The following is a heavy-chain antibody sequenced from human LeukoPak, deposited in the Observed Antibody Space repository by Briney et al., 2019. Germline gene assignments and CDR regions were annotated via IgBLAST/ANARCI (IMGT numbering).Heavy chain of an antibody. D-gene: IGHD3-22*01. CDR1: GGSISSYY. V-gene: IGHV4-59*12. CDR3: ARGNLLLRYYYDSSGYFGW. J-gene: IGHJ4*02. CDR2: ISYSGST. Sequence: SETLSLTCTVSGGSISSYYWSWIRQPPGKGLEWIGYISYSGSTNYNPSLKSRVTISVDTSKNQFSLKLSSVTAADTAVYYCARGNLLLRYYYDSSGYFGWWSQGTLVTVSS.